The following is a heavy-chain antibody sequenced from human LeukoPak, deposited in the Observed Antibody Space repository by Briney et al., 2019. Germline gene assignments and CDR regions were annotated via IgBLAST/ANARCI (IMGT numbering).Heavy chain of an antibody. CDR1: GFLFSDYE. CDR2: LIMRGGTI. D-gene: IGHD5-18*01. J-gene: IGHJ4*02. CDR3: VRDGYSYGYDFDY. Sequence: GGALRLSCGASGFLFSDYEINCVREAPGKGLECMSYLIMRGGTIYYADSVEGRFTISRDNAKNALYLQMNSLRVEDTASYYCVRDGYSYGYDFDYWGQGTLVAVPP. V-gene: IGHV3-48*03.